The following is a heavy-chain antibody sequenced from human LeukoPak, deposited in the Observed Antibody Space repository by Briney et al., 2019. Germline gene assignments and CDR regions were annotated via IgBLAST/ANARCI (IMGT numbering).Heavy chain of an antibody. CDR2: IHYSGRT. V-gene: IGHV4-59*12. Sequence: PSETLSLTCTVSGGSISSYYWTWIRQPPGKELEWIGYIHYSGRTNYNPSLKSRVTISVDTSKNQFSLKLTSVTAADTAVYYCARGAAVAGFDYWGQGTLVTVSS. CDR1: GGSISSYY. J-gene: IGHJ4*02. CDR3: ARGAAVAGFDY. D-gene: IGHD6-19*01.